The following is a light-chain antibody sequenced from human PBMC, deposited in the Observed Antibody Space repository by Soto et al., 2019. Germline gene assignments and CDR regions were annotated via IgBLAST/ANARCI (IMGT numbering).Light chain of an antibody. V-gene: IGLV2-14*01. J-gene: IGLJ1*01. CDR2: EVR. CDR1: NRDVGSYNL. CDR3: SSYTISRTYV. Sequence: QSALTQPASVSGSPGQSITISCTGTNRDVGSYNLVSWYQQRPGEAPKLIISEVRNRPSGISNRFSGSKSGNTASLTISGLQGEDEADYYCSSYTISRTYVFGTGTKLTVL.